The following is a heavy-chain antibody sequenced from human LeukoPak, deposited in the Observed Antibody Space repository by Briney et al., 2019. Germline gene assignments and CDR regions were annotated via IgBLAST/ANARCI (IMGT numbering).Heavy chain of an antibody. D-gene: IGHD6-13*01. Sequence: PSETLSLTCTVSGGSVSSSSYYWGWIRQPPGKGLAWIGSIYYSGSTYYNPSLKSRVTISVDTSKNQFSLKLSSVTAADTAVYYCARHLYSTEFDPWGQGTLVTVSS. J-gene: IGHJ5*02. CDR1: GGSVSSSSYY. V-gene: IGHV4-39*01. CDR2: IYYSGST. CDR3: ARHLYSTEFDP.